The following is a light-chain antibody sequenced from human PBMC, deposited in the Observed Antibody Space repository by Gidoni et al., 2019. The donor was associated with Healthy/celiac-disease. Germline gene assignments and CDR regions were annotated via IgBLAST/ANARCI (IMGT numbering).Light chain of an antibody. V-gene: IGKV1-39*01. CDR1: QSSGSY. CDR3: QQSYSTPPFT. J-gene: IGKJ3*01. CDR2: AAS. Sequence: DIQMTQSPSSLSASVRDRVTIPCRASQSSGSYLNWYQQKPAKAPKLLIYAASSLQSGVPSRFSGSGSGTDFTIPISSLQPEDFATYYCQQSYSTPPFTFGPGTKVDIK.